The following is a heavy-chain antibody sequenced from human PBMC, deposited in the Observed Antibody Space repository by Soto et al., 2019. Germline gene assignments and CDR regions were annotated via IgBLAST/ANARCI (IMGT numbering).Heavy chain of an antibody. V-gene: IGHV4-59*08. CDR3: ARSAYISYGGNKFAY. CDR2: ISDIGTT. J-gene: IGHJ4*02. CDR1: GGSFSDYY. D-gene: IGHD3-16*01. Sequence: QVQLQESGPGLVKTSETLSLTCTVSGGSFSDYYWAWIRKPPGTGLEWIGYISDIGTTYSNPTHKTRVSISLDTSRDQFSLRLASGAAGDTAVYFCARSAYISYGGNKFAYWGQGTLVTVSS.